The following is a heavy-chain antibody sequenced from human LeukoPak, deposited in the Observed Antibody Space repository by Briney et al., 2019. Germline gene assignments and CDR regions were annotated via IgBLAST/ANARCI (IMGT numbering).Heavy chain of an antibody. D-gene: IGHD6-13*01. CDR3: ARGAISIAAAGRFDP. CDR2: INHSGST. J-gene: IGHJ5*02. CDR1: GVSFSGYY. V-gene: IGHV4-34*01. Sequence: SETLSLTCAVYGVSFSGYYWSWIRQPPGKGLEWIGEINHSGSTNYNPSLKSRVTISVDTSKNQFSLKLSSVTAADTAVYYCARGAISIAAAGRFDPWGQGTLVTVSS.